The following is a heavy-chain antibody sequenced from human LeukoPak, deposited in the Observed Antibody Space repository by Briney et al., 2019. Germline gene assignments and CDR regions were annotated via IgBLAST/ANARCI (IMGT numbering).Heavy chain of an antibody. J-gene: IGHJ4*02. CDR2: IYHTGTT. CDR3: AGDFGSGSYRFDY. Sequence: AXSGVSISSGDYCWGWLRQPPGKGLEWIGYIYHTGTTYYNPSLKGRGTISLDRSKNQFSLKLTSVTAADTAVYYCAGDFGSGSYRFDYWGQGTLVTVSS. CDR1: GVSISSGDYC. D-gene: IGHD3-10*01. V-gene: IGHV4-30-2*01.